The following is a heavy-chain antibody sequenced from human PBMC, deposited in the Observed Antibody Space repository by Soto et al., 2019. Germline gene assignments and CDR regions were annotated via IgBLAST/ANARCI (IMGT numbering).Heavy chain of an antibody. CDR1: GYTFTSYG. D-gene: IGHD2-2*02. J-gene: IGHJ4*02. CDR3: ARDPAYQPLLYEGDYFDY. Sequence: QVQLVQSGAEVKKPGASVKVSCKASGYTFTSYGISWVRQAPGQGLEWMGWISAYNGNTNYAQKLQGRVTMTTDTSTSTAYMELRSLRSDDTAVYYCARDPAYQPLLYEGDYFDYWGQGTLVTVSS. V-gene: IGHV1-18*04. CDR2: ISAYNGNT.